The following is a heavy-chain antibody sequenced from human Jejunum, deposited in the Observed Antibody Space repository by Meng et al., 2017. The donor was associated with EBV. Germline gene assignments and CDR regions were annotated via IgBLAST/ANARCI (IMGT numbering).Heavy chain of an antibody. J-gene: IGHJ4*02. V-gene: IGHV3-11*01. D-gene: IGHD4-23*01. CDR3: ARDPMYSGGNSGAFDY. CDR1: GFSFRGYW. CDR2: ISSSGGAM. Sequence: VVRGVSWGGVVKPGGASRVTCAACGFSFRGYWMLRIGQTQEQVLEWVAYISSSGGAMYYADSGKGRFTISRNNSERSLYLQMNSLRADDTAVYYCARDPMYSGGNSGAFDYWGQGTLVTVSS.